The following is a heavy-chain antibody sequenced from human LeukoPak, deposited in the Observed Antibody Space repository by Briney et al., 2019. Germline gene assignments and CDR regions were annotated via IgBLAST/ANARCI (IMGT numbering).Heavy chain of an antibody. V-gene: IGHV1-18*01. CDR2: ISGSNGNT. D-gene: IGHD5-24*01. J-gene: IGHJ4*02. CDR3: ARVNLRPIIKFFDY. CDR1: GYTFTRYG. Sequence: GASVKVSCKAFGYTFTRYGVSWVRQAPGQGLEWIGWISGSNGNTNYAQNFQGRVTLTTDTSTSTAYMELRSLRSGDTAVYYCARVNLRPIIKFFDYWGQGSLVTVSS.